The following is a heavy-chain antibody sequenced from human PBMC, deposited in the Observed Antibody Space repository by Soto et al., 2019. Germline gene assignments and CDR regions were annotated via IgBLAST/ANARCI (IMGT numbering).Heavy chain of an antibody. J-gene: IGHJ4*02. CDR2: MNPNSGNT. CDR1: GYTFTSYD. Sequence: ASVNVSCKASGYTFTSYDINWVRQATGQGLEWMGWMNPNSGNTGYAQKFQGRVTMTRNTSISTAYMGLSSLRSEDTAVYYCARDPRQRKFDYWGQGTLVTVSS. V-gene: IGHV1-8*01. CDR3: ARDPRQRKFDY. D-gene: IGHD6-25*01.